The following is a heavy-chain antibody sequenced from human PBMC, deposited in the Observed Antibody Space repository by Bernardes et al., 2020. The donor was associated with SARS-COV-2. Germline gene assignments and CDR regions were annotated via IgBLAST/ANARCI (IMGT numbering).Heavy chain of an antibody. J-gene: IGHJ3*02. CDR2: IYYSGST. Sequence: SETLSLTCTVSGGSISSGGYYWSWIRQHPGKGLEWIGYIYYSGSTYYNPSLKSRVTISVDTSKNQFSLKLSSVTAADTAVYYCARAKIVVVTDAFDIWGQGKMVTVSS. CDR3: ARAKIVVVTDAFDI. V-gene: IGHV4-31*03. D-gene: IGHD3-22*01. CDR1: GGSISSGGYY.